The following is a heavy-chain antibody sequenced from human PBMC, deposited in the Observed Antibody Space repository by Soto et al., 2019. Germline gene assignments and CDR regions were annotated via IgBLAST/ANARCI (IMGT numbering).Heavy chain of an antibody. CDR1: GFTFSSYS. Sequence: GSLRLSCAASGFTFSSYSMNWVRQAPGKGLEWVSYISSSSSTIYYADSVKGRFTISRDNAKNLLYLQMNSLRAEDTAVYYCARETWFGELLYYYYYMDVWGKGTTVTVSS. J-gene: IGHJ6*03. D-gene: IGHD3-10*01. CDR3: ARETWFGELLYYYYYMDV. CDR2: ISSSSSTI. V-gene: IGHV3-48*01.